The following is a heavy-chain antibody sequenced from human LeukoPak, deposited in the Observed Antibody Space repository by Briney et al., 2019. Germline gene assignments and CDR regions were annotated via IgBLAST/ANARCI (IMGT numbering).Heavy chain of an antibody. V-gene: IGHV1-18*01. CDR1: GYTFVTYG. Sequence: ASVKVSCKASGYTFVTYGIGWVRQAPGQGLEWMGWINPHKGNTNYAQKFQDRITMTTDTSTSTAYMELRSLRSDDTAVYYCARDKKFAGWQHGNSVGYWGQGTLVTVSS. D-gene: IGHD4-23*01. J-gene: IGHJ4*02. CDR3: ARDKKFAGWQHGNSVGY. CDR2: INPHKGNT.